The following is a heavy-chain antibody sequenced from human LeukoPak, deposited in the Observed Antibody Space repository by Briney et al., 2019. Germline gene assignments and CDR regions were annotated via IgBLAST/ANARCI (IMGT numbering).Heavy chain of an antibody. V-gene: IGHV4-31*03. Sequence: SETLSLTCTVSGGSISSGGYYWSWIREHPGKGLEWIGYIYYSGSTYYNPSLKSRVTISVDTSKNQFSLKLSSVTAADTAVYYCARGLLFSWFDPWGQGTLVTVSS. CDR3: ARGLLFSWFDP. CDR1: GGSISSGGYY. CDR2: IYYSGST. D-gene: IGHD2-21*02. J-gene: IGHJ5*02.